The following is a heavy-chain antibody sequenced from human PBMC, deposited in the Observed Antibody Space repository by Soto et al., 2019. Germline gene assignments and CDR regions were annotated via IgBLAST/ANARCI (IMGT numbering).Heavy chain of an antibody. J-gene: IGHJ4*02. CDR1: GFTFSRYG. V-gene: IGHV3-30*18. Sequence: HPGGSLRLSCAASGFTFSRYGMHWVRQAPGKGLEWVAVISYDGSNKYYADSVKGRFTISRDNSKNTLYLQMNSLRAEDTAVYYCAKDGEGSGWSSFDYWGQGTLVTVSS. CDR2: ISYDGSNK. D-gene: IGHD6-19*01. CDR3: AKDGEGSGWSSFDY.